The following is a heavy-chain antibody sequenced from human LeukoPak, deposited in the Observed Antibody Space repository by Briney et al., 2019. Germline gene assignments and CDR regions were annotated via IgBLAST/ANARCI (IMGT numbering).Heavy chain of an antibody. CDR3: ARGYVYFDY. D-gene: IGHD3-10*02. J-gene: IGHJ4*02. V-gene: IGHV4-34*01. CDR2: INHSGST. CDR1: GGSFSGYY. Sequence: SETLSLTCAVYGGSFSGYYWSWIRQPPGKGLEWIGEINHSGSTNYNPSLKSRVTISVDTSKNQFSLKLSFVTAADTAVYYCARGYVYFDYWGQGTLVTVSS.